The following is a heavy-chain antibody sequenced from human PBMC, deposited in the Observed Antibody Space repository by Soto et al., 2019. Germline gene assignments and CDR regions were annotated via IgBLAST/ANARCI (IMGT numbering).Heavy chain of an antibody. CDR1: GFPFRSYA. CDR3: TKGVRSGSYAIDH. CDR2: ISTGGST. V-gene: IGHV3-23*01. Sequence: GGSLRLSCAASGFPFRSYAMTWVRQAPGKGLEWVSIISTGGSTYYADSVKGRFIISRDNSKNTLYLQMNSLRAEDTALYYCTKGVRSGSYAIDHWGQGTLVTVSS. D-gene: IGHD6-19*01. J-gene: IGHJ4*02.